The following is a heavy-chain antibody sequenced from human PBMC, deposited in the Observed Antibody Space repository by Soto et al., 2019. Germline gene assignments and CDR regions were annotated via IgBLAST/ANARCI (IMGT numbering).Heavy chain of an antibody. Sequence: GGSLRLSCAASGFTFSSNAMSWVRQAPGKGLEWVSVITNTGGDTLYEDSAKGRFTISRDNAKYTLYLQMNSLRAEDTAIYYCARASGESYPGSRVFDSWGQGTRVTVSS. J-gene: IGHJ4*02. D-gene: IGHD3-10*01. CDR1: GFTFSSNA. CDR3: ARASGESYPGSRVFDS. CDR2: ITNTGGDT. V-gene: IGHV3-23*01.